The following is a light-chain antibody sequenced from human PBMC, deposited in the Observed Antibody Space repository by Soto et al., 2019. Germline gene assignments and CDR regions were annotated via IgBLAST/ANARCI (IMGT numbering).Light chain of an antibody. CDR3: QQANGDPWT. J-gene: IGKJ1*01. Sequence: DLQMTQSPSSVAASVGDRDTISCRASHDVRRWSAWYQQKPGKAPNLLIYGASTLQSVVPSRFSGCESGTYFTLTISSLQAEDFATYYYQQANGDPWTFGHGNKVEIK. V-gene: IGKV1-12*02. CDR2: GAS. CDR1: HDVRRW.